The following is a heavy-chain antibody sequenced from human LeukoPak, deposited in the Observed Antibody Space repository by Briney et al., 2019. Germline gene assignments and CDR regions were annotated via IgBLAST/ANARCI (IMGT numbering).Heavy chain of an antibody. CDR1: GFSISSSSYY. V-gene: IGHV4-39*07. CDR3: ARTIPEWLRLGYWFDP. Sequence: PSETLSLTCTVSGFSISSSSYYWGWIRQPPGKGLEWIGSIYYSGSTYYNPSLKSRVTISVDTSKNQFSLKLSSVTAADTAVYYCARTIPEWLRLGYWFDPWGQGTLVTVSS. D-gene: IGHD5-12*01. J-gene: IGHJ5*02. CDR2: IYYSGST.